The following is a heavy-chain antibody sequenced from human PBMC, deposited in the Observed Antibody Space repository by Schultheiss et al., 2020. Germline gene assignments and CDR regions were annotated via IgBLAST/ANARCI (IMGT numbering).Heavy chain of an antibody. J-gene: IGHJ6*02. CDR3: ARGYYYDSTSENYYGMDV. Sequence: ASVKVSCKASGYTFTSYGISWVRQAPGQGLEWMGWINPNSGGTNYAQKFQGRVTITADKSTSTAYMELSSLRSEDTAVYYCARGYYYDSTSENYYGMDVWGQGTTVTVAS. CDR1: GYTFTSYG. D-gene: IGHD3-22*01. CDR2: INPNSGGT. V-gene: IGHV1-18*01.